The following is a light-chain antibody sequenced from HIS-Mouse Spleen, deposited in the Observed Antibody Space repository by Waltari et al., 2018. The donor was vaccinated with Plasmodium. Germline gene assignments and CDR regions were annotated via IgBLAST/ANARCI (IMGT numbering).Light chain of an antibody. Sequence: AIRMTQSPSSFSASTGDRVTITCRASQGISSYLAWYQQKPGKALKLLIYAASTLQSGVPLRFSGSGSGTDFTLTISCLQSEDFATYYCQQYYSYPYTFGQGTKLEIK. J-gene: IGKJ2*01. CDR1: QGISSY. CDR2: AAS. V-gene: IGKV1-8*01. CDR3: QQYYSYPYT.